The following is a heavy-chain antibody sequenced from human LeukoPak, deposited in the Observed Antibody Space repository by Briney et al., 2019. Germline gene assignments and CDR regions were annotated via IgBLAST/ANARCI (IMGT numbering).Heavy chain of an antibody. CDR2: IYYSGST. D-gene: IGHD1-1*01. CDR3: ARHLDLRGFWYYGMDV. V-gene: IGHV4-59*08. J-gene: IGHJ6*02. Sequence: PSETLSLTCAVYGGSFSGYYWNWIRQPPGKGLEWIGYIYYSGSTNYNPSLKSRVTISVDTSKNQFSLKLSSVTAADTAVYYCARHLDLRGFWYYGMDVWGQGTTVTVSS. CDR1: GGSFSGYY.